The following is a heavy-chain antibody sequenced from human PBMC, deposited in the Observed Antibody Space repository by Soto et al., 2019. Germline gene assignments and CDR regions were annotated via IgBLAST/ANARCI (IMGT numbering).Heavy chain of an antibody. CDR2: IYSGGTT. D-gene: IGHD3-10*01. CDR1: GFIVSSNY. V-gene: IGHV3-66*01. CDR3: ATTLYGSGTYSNSYPPLF. Sequence: EVQLVESGGGLVQPGGSLRLSCAASGFIVSSNYMSWVRQAPGKGLEWVSVIYSGGTTYYADSVKGRFTISRDNSKNTLYLQMNSLRAEDTAVYYCATTLYGSGTYSNSYPPLFWGQGTLVTVSS. J-gene: IGHJ4*02.